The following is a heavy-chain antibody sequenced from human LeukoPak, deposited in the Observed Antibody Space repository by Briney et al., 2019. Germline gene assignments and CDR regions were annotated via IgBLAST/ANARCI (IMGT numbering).Heavy chain of an antibody. D-gene: IGHD3-22*01. CDR1: GGSISSYY. CDR3: ARESRYYYDSKGFDY. Sequence: SKTLSLTCTVSGGSISSYYWSWIRQPAGKGLEWIGRIYTSGSTNYNPSLKSRVTMSVDTSKNQFSLKLSSVTAADTAVYYCARESRYYYDSKGFDYWGQGTLVTVSS. CDR2: IYTSGST. J-gene: IGHJ4*02. V-gene: IGHV4-4*07.